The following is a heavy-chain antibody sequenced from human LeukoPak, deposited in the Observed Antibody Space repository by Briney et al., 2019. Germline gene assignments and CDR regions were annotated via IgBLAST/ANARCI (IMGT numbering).Heavy chain of an antibody. CDR1: GFPFSSYS. CDR2: ITSTSTYI. D-gene: IGHD1-26*01. CDR3: ARVRAEWEVTCSLFDC. Sequence: GGSLRLSCAASGFPFSSYSLNWVRQAPGKGLEWVSAITSTSTYIYYADSVRGRFTISRDNAKNTLYLQMNSLRAEDTAVYYCARVRAEWEVTCSLFDCWGPGALVTASS. V-gene: IGHV3-21*01. J-gene: IGHJ4*01.